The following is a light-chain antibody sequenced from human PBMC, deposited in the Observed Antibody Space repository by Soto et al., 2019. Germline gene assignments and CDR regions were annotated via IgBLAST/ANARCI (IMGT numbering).Light chain of an antibody. Sequence: EIVLTQSPGTLSLSPGERATLSCRASQSVSNSYLAWYQQKPGQAPRPLISDTSRRATGVPDRFSGSGSGTDFTLTISRLEPEDFAVYYCQQYGSSPWTFGQGTKVDIK. V-gene: IGKV3-20*01. J-gene: IGKJ1*01. CDR1: QSVSNSY. CDR3: QQYGSSPWT. CDR2: DTS.